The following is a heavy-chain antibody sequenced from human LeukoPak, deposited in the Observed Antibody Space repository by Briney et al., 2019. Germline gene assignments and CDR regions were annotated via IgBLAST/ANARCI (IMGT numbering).Heavy chain of an antibody. Sequence: SGGSLRLSCAASGFTFRSYAMSWVRQAPGKGLEWVSAISGSGVSTYYTDSVKGRFTISRDNSKNTLYLQMNSLRAEDTAVYYCAKGVGYCSGGSCQQFDYWGQGTLVTVSS. CDR2: ISGSGVST. CDR1: GFTFRSYA. CDR3: AKGVGYCSGGSCQQFDY. J-gene: IGHJ4*02. D-gene: IGHD2-15*01. V-gene: IGHV3-23*01.